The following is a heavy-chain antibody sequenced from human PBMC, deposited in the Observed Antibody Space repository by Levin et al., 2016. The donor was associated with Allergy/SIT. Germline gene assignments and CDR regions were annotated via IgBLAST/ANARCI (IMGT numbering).Heavy chain of an antibody. CDR3: ATGHLWAADLPTFDY. V-gene: IGHV1-8*01. J-gene: IGHJ4*02. D-gene: IGHD3/OR15-3a*01. CDR1: GYTFMNYD. CDR2: MNPNSGNS. Sequence: ASVKVSCKASGYTFMNYDMNWVRQATGQGLEWMGWMNPNSGNSGYAQKFQGRVTMTRNTSINTAYMELSSLRSEDTAVYYCATGHLWAADLPTFDYWGQGTLVTVSS.